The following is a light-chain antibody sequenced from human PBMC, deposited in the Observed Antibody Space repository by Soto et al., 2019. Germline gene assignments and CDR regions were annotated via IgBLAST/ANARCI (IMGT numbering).Light chain of an antibody. CDR2: EGS. CDR1: SSDVGSYNL. Sequence: QSALTQPASVSGSPGQSITISCTGTSSDVGSYNLVSWYQQHPGKAPKLMSYEGSKRPSGVSDRFSGSKSGNTASLTISGLQAEAEADYYCCSYAGSSTVVFGGGTKLTVL. CDR3: CSYAGSSTVV. V-gene: IGLV2-23*01. J-gene: IGLJ2*01.